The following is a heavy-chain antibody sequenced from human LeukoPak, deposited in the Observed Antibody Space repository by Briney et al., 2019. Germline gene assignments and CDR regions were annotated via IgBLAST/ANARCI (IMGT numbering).Heavy chain of an antibody. V-gene: IGHV3-7*04. Sequence: PGGSLRLSCAASGFTFSSYWMSWVRQAPGKGLEWVANIKLDGSEKYYVDSVKGRFTISRDNAKNSLYLQMNSLRAEDTAVYYCASDREYYYGSGSFDYWGQGTLVTVSS. CDR3: ASDREYYYGSGSFDY. D-gene: IGHD3-10*01. CDR2: IKLDGSEK. CDR1: GFTFSSYW. J-gene: IGHJ4*02.